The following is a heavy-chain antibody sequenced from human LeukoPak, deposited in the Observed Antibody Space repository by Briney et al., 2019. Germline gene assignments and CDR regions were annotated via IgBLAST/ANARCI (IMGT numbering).Heavy chain of an antibody. V-gene: IGHV1-18*01. CDR3: ARGTTSFGVSLSAFDI. D-gene: IGHD3-3*01. Sequence: ASVKVSCKASGYTFTSYGISWVRQAPGQGLEWMGWISAYNGNTNYAQNLQGRVTMTTDTSTSTACMELRSLRSDDTAVYYCARGTTSFGVSLSAFDIWGQGTMVTVSS. CDR1: GYTFTSYG. J-gene: IGHJ3*02. CDR2: ISAYNGNT.